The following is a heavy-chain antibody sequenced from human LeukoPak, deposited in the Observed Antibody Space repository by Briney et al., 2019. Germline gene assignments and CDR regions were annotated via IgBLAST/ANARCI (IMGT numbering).Heavy chain of an antibody. CDR2: IKQDGSEK. V-gene: IGHV3-7*01. CDR3: ARDDYDILTGYYPLPSYGMDV. D-gene: IGHD3-9*01. J-gene: IGHJ6*02. CDR1: GFTFSSYG. Sequence: PGGSLRLSCAASGFTFSSYGMSWVRQAPGRGLEWVANIKQDGSEKYYVDSVKGRFTISRDNAKNSLYLQMNSLRAEDTAVYYCARDDYDILTGYYPLPSYGMDVWGQGTTVTVSS.